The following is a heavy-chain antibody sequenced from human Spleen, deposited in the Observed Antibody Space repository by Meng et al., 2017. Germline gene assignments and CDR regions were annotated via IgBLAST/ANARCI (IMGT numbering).Heavy chain of an antibody. J-gene: IGHJ4*02. V-gene: IGHV3-23*01. D-gene: IGHD3-10*01. Sequence: GESLKISCAASGFTFSSYAMSWVRQAPGKGLEWVSAISGSGGSTYYADSVKGRFTISRDNSKNTLYLQMNSLRAEDTAVYYCAKVILPYYYGSGRPAFDYWGQGTLVTVSS. CDR3: AKVILPYYYGSGRPAFDY. CDR1: GFTFSSYA. CDR2: ISGSGGST.